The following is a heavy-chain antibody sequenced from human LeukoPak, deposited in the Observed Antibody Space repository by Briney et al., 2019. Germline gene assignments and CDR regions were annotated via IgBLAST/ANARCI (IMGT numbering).Heavy chain of an antibody. Sequence: GGSLRLSCAASGFTLSSYAMSWVRQAPGKGLEWVSAISDSGNTYHADPVKGRFTISRDNAENSLYLQMNSLRAEDTAVYYCARRSVAGSLDYWGQGTLVTVSS. D-gene: IGHD6-19*01. V-gene: IGHV3-23*01. CDR3: ARRSVAGSLDY. J-gene: IGHJ4*02. CDR1: GFTLSSYA. CDR2: ISDSGNT.